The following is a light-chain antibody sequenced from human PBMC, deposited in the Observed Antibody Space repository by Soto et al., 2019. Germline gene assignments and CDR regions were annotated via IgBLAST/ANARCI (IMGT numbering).Light chain of an antibody. V-gene: IGLV2-14*03. CDR2: DVS. Sequence: QSVLTQPASVSGSPGESITISCTGTSNDIGRYKYVSWYQQHPGKAPKLIIFDVSNRPSGVSNRFSGSKSGNTASLTISGLQVEDETDYYCTSYTSTRSYVFGTGTQLTVL. J-gene: IGLJ1*01. CDR3: TSYTSTRSYV. CDR1: SNDIGRYKY.